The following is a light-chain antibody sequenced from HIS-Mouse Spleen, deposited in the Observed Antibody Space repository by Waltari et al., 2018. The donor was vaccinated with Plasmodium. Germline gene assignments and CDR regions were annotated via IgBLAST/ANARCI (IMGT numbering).Light chain of an antibody. CDR3: QQYDSYPYT. V-gene: IGKV1-8*01. CDR2: AAS. Sequence: AIRMTQSPSSFSASTGDRVTITCRASQGISRYLAWYQQKPGKAPKLLIYAASTLQSGVPSRFSGSGSGTDFTLTISCLQSEDFATYYCQQYDSYPYTFGQGTKLEIK. CDR1: QGISRY. J-gene: IGKJ2*01.